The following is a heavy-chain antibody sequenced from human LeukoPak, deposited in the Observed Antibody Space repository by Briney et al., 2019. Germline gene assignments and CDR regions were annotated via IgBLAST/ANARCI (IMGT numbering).Heavy chain of an antibody. D-gene: IGHD6-13*01. CDR3: AKWGGRETDSNTWYGPLDH. V-gene: IGHV3-23*01. J-gene: IGHJ4*02. Sequence: PGGSLRLSCAASGFTFSSYAMTWVRQAPGQGLEWVSSISGSGDTTYHADSVRGRFTISRDNSKSTLYLLMNNLRPEDTAVYYCAKWGGRETDSNTWYGPLDHWGRGTLATVSP. CDR1: GFTFSSYA. CDR2: ISGSGDTT.